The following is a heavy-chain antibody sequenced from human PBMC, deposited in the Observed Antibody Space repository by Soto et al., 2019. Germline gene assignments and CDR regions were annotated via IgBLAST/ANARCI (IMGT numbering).Heavy chain of an antibody. CDR3: AHSSQGWKAAAAYDAFDI. V-gene: IGHV2-5*02. CDR2: IYWDDDK. Sequence: SGPTLVKPTQTLTLTCTFSGFSLSTSGVGVGWIRQPPGKALEWLALIYWDDDKRYSPSLKSRLTITKDTSKNQVVLTMTNMDPVDTATYYCAHSSQGWKAAAAYDAFDIWGQGTMVTVSS. J-gene: IGHJ3*02. D-gene: IGHD6-13*01. CDR1: GFSLSTSGVG.